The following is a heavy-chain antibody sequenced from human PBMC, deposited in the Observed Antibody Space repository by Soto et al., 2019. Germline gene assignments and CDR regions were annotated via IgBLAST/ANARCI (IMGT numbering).Heavy chain of an antibody. CDR1: GGSISSYY. J-gene: IGHJ6*02. V-gene: IGHV4-59*01. CDR3: ARAPYDILTGYYYYYGIDV. CDR2: IYYSGST. D-gene: IGHD3-9*01. Sequence: QVQLQESGPGLVKPSETLSLTCTVSGGSISSYYWSWIRQPPGKGLEWIGYIYYSGSTNYNPSLKSRVTISVDTSKNQFSLKLSSVTAADTAVYYCARAPYDILTGYYYYYGIDVWGQGTTVTVSS.